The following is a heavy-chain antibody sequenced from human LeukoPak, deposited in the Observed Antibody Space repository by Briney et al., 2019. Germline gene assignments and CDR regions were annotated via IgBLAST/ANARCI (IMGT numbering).Heavy chain of an antibody. CDR3: ARDRGGWNDARWVYYFDY. Sequence: ASVKVSCKASGYTFTGYYMHWVRQAPGQGLEWMGWINPNSGGTNYAQKFQGRVTMTRDTSISTAYMELSSLRSDDTAVYYCARDRGGWNDARWVYYFDYWGQGTLVTASS. CDR2: INPNSGGT. J-gene: IGHJ4*02. D-gene: IGHD1-1*01. V-gene: IGHV1-2*02. CDR1: GYTFTGYY.